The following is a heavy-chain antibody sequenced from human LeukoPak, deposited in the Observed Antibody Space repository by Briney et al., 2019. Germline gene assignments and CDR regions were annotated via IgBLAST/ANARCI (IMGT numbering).Heavy chain of an antibody. Sequence: GESLKISCKGSGYSFTSYWIGWVRQMPGKGLEWMGIIYPGDSDTRYSPSFQGQVTISADKSISTAYLQWSSLKASDTAMYYCARRGTQNASGSYYAGPIDAFDIWGQGTMVTVSS. D-gene: IGHD3-10*01. V-gene: IGHV5-51*01. CDR3: ARRGTQNASGSYYAGPIDAFDI. J-gene: IGHJ3*02. CDR1: GYSFTSYW. CDR2: IYPGDSDT.